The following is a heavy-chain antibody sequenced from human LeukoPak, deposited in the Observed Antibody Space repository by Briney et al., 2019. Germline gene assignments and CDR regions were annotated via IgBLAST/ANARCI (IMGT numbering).Heavy chain of an antibody. CDR2: INAGNGNT. CDR1: GYTFTSYA. Sequence: ASVKVSCKASGYTFTSYAMHWVRQAPGQRLEWMGWINAGNGNTKYSQKFQGRVTITRDTSASTAYMELSSLRSEDTAAYYCARGASDDYYDSSGYYFYWGQGTLVTVSS. V-gene: IGHV1-3*01. D-gene: IGHD3-22*01. J-gene: IGHJ4*02. CDR3: ARGASDDYYDSSGYYFY.